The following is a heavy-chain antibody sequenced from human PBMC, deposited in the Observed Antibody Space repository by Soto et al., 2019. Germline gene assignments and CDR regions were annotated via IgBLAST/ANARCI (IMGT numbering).Heavy chain of an antibody. D-gene: IGHD2-2*01. V-gene: IGHV1-69*13. J-gene: IGHJ5*02. Sequence: SVKVSCKASGGTFSSYAISWVRQAPGQGLEWMGGIIPIFGTANYAQKFQGRVTTTADESTSTAYMELSSLRSEDTAVYYCARGPYRIVPAVAWFDPWGQGTLVTVSS. CDR3: ARGPYRIVPAVAWFDP. CDR1: GGTFSSYA. CDR2: IIPIFGTA.